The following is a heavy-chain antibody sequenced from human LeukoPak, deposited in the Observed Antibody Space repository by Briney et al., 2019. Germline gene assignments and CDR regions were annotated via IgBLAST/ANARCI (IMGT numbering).Heavy chain of an antibody. V-gene: IGHV3-48*03. CDR3: ARASYYYDSSGPLFDY. CDR2: ISSSGSTI. CDR1: GFTFSSYE. J-gene: IGHJ4*02. D-gene: IGHD3-22*01. Sequence: GGSLRLSCAASGFTFSSYEMNWVRQAPGKGLEWVSYISSSGSTIYYADSVKGRFTISRDNAKNSLYLQMNGLRAEDTAVYYCARASYYYDSSGPLFDYWGQGTLVTVSS.